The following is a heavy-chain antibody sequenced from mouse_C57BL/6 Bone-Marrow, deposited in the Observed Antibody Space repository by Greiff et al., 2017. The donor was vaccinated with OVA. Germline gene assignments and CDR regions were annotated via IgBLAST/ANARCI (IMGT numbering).Heavy chain of an antibody. V-gene: IGHV5-6*01. D-gene: IGHD2-4*01. CDR1: GFTFSSYG. Sequence: EVMLVESGGDLVKPGGSLKLSCAASGFTFSSYGMSWVRQTPDKRLEWVATISSGGSYTYSPDSVKGRFTISRDNAKNTLYLQMSSLKSEDTAMYYCARPHYDYWGQGTLVTVSA. J-gene: IGHJ3*01. CDR3: ARPHYDY. CDR2: ISSGGSYT.